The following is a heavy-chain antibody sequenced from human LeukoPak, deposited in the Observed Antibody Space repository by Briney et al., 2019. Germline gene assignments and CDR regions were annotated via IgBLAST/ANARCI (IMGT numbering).Heavy chain of an antibody. CDR3: AHKFAGSYAFDI. V-gene: IGHV4-28*05. CDR1: CYSINSGHW. CDR2: IDYSGSI. Sequence: SETLSLTCTVSCYSINSGHWWGWIRQPPGKGLEWIGYIDYSGSIYYNPSLKSRVTMSIDTSKNQFSLKLGSVTAVDTAVYYCAHKFAGSYAFDIWGQGTMVTVSS. J-gene: IGHJ3*02.